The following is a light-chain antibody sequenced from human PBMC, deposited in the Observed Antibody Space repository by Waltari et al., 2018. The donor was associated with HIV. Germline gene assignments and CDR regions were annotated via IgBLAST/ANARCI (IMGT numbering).Light chain of an antibody. CDR3: SSYTSSSTPVV. CDR1: RRDVGGYNY. J-gene: IGLJ2*01. CDR2: EVS. Sequence: QSALTQPASASGSPGQSITISCTGTRRDVGGYNYISWYQQHPGKAPKLMIYEVSNRPSGVSNRFSGSKSGNTASLTISGLQAEDEADYYCSSYTSSSTPVVFGGGTKLTVL. V-gene: IGLV2-14*01.